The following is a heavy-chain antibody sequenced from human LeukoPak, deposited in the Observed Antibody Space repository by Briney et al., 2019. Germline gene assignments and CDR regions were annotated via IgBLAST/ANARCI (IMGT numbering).Heavy chain of an antibody. V-gene: IGHV3-15*01. D-gene: IGHD2-2*01. J-gene: IGHJ4*02. CDR1: GFTFSNAW. Sequence: PGGSLRLSCAASGFTFSNAWMSWFRQAPGKGLEWVARIKSKTDGGTTDYAAPVKGRFTISRDDSKNTQFLQMNSLKTEDTAVYFCTTAYQVLFDYWGQGTLVTVSS. CDR3: TTAYQVLFDY. CDR2: IKSKTDGGTT.